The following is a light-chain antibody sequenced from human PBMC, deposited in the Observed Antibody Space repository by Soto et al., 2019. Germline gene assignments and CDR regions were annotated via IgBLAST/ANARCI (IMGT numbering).Light chain of an antibody. Sequence: SALTQPASVSGSPGQSITISCTGTSSDVGGYNYGSWYQQHPGKAPKLMIYEVSNRPSGISNRFSGSKSGNTASLTISGLQAEDEADYYCSSYTSSSTLTFGGGTKVTVL. V-gene: IGLV2-14*01. CDR3: SSYTSSSTLT. CDR1: SSDVGGYNY. CDR2: EVS. J-gene: IGLJ2*01.